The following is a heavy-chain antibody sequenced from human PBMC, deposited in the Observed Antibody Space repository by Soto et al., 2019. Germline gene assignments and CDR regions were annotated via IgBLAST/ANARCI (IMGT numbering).Heavy chain of an antibody. CDR1: GFSFSNVW. CDR2: IKSKTDGGTT. Sequence: EVQLVESGGGLVKPWGSLRLSCAASGFSFSNVWMSWVRQAPGKGLEWVGRIKSKTDGGTTDYAAPVKGRFTISRDDSKTTLYLQMNSMKTEDTAVYYCSCQESTTVTKFEYWGQGTLVTVSS. CDR3: SCQESTTVTKFEY. J-gene: IGHJ4*02. D-gene: IGHD4-17*01. V-gene: IGHV3-15*01.